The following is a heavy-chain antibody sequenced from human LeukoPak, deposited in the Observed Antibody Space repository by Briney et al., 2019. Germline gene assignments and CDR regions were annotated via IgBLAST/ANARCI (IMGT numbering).Heavy chain of an antibody. CDR3: ARRVAVAGRNDWFDP. V-gene: IGHV4-39*01. D-gene: IGHD6-19*01. Sequence: SETLSLTCTVSGGSITSGTYYWGWLRQPPGTGLEWIGSIYYSGNTYYNPSLKSRVSISIDTSKSQFSLKLNSVTAADTAVYYCARRVAVAGRNDWFDPWGQGTLVTVSS. CDR2: IYYSGNT. J-gene: IGHJ5*02. CDR1: GGSITSGTYY.